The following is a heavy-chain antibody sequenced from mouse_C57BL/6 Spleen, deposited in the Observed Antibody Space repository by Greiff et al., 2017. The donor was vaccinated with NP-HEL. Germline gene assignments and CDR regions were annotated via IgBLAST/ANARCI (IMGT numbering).Heavy chain of an antibody. Sequence: EVQLQQSGPVLVKPGASVKMSCKASGYTFTDYYMNWVKQSHGKSLEWIGVINPYNGGTSYNQKFKGKATLTVDKSSSTAYMELNSLTSEDSAVYYCARSGTEAMDYWGQGTSVTVSS. CDR3: ARSGTEAMDY. V-gene: IGHV1-19*01. CDR1: GYTFTDYY. D-gene: IGHD4-1*01. CDR2: INPYNGGT. J-gene: IGHJ4*01.